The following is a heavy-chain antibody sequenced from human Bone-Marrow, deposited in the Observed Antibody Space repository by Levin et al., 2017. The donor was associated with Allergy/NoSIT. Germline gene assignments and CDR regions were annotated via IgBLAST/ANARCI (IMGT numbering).Heavy chain of an antibody. CDR1: GGSISSYY. CDR3: ARDLEEVGSSPPHYYYYYGMDV. CDR2: IYTSGST. Sequence: SQTLSLTCTVSGGSISSYYWSWIRQPAGKGLEWIGRIYTSGSTNYNPSLKSRVTMSVDTSKNQFSLKLSSVTAADTAVYYCARDLEEVGSSPPHYYYYYGMDVWGQGTTVTVSS. D-gene: IGHD6-6*01. V-gene: IGHV4-4*07. J-gene: IGHJ6*02.